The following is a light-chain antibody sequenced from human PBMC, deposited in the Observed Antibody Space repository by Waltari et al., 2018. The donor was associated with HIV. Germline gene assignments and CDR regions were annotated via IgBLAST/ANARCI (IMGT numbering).Light chain of an antibody. V-gene: IGLV2-23*02. CDR2: EVN. Sequence: QSALTQPASVSESPGKSITISCTGTGSDIGSYNLVSWYQQYPGKAPKLIIYEVNKRPSWVSSRFSGSKSGNTASLAFSGLQAEDEADYDCSSYAGSSTLWVFGGGTQLT. J-gene: IGLJ3*02. CDR1: GSDIGSYNL. CDR3: SSYAGSSTLWV.